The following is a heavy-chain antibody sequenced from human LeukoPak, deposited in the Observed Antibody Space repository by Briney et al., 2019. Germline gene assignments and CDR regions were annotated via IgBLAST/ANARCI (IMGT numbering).Heavy chain of an antibody. CDR2: ISSSSSYI. V-gene: IGHV3-21*01. CDR1: GFTVSSNY. Sequence: GGSLRLSCAASGFTVSSNYMSWVRQAPGKGLEWVSSISSSSSYIYYADSVKGRFTISRDNAKNSLYLQMNSLRAEDTAVYYCARAAGGYSSGWPHYYYYYMDVWGKGTTVTVSS. CDR3: ARAAGGYSSGWPHYYYYYMDV. D-gene: IGHD6-19*01. J-gene: IGHJ6*03.